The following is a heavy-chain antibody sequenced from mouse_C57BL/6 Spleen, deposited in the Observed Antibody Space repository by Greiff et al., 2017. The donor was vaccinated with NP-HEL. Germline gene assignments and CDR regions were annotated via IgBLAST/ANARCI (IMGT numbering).Heavy chain of an antibody. CDR3: AREDYYGSSPYYFDY. V-gene: IGHV5-4*01. CDR1: GFTFSSYA. CDR2: ISDGGSYT. J-gene: IGHJ2*01. Sequence: VQLKESGGGLVKPGGSLKLSCAASGFTFSSYAMSWVRQTPEKRLEWVATISDGGSYTSYPDNVKGRFTISRDNAKNNLYLQMSHLKSEDTAMYYCAREDYYGSSPYYFDYWGQGTTLTVSS. D-gene: IGHD1-1*01.